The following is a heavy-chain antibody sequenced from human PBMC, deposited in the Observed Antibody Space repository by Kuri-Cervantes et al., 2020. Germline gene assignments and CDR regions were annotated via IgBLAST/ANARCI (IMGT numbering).Heavy chain of an antibody. D-gene: IGHD5-18*01. Sequence: ASVKVSCKASGYTFTSYDINWVRQATGQGLEWMGWMNPNSGNTGYAQKFQGRVTMTRNTSISTAYMELSTLRSEDTAVYYCAKRGYSYGELDYWGQGTLVTVSS. J-gene: IGHJ4*02. CDR1: GYTFTSYD. V-gene: IGHV1-8*01. CDR3: AKRGYSYGELDY. CDR2: MNPNSGNT.